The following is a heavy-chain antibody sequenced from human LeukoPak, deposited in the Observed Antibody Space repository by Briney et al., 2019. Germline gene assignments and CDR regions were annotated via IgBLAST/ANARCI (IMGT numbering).Heavy chain of an antibody. J-gene: IGHJ4*02. V-gene: IGHV4-39*01. CDR3: ARLGTYSGNLFDN. CDR1: GGSITSDSYY. CDR2: IKYGGTT. D-gene: IGHD5-12*01. Sequence: SETLSLTCTVSGGSITSDSYYWVWVRQPPGKGLEWTGSIKYGGTTFYSSSLQSRITLSMDASENQFSLRLTSVTAADTAVYYCARLGTYSGNLFDNWGQGTLVTVSS.